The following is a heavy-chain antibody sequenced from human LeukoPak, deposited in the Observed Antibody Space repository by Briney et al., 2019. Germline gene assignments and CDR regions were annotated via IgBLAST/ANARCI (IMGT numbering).Heavy chain of an antibody. CDR2: INSDGSST. CDR1: GFTFSSNW. CDR3: AWSRDGYNYFVY. Sequence: GGSLRLSCAASGFTFSSNWMHRVRQAPGKGLVWVPRINSDGSSTSYADSVKGRFTISRDNAKNTLYLQMSSLRAEDTAVYYCAWSRDGYNYFVYWGQGTLVTVSS. J-gene: IGHJ4*02. V-gene: IGHV3-74*01. D-gene: IGHD5-24*01.